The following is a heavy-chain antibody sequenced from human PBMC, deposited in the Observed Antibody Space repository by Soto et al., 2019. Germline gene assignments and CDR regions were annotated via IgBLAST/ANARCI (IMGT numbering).Heavy chain of an antibody. CDR2: IWYDGSNK. CDR1: GFTFSSYG. Sequence: GGSLRLSCAASGFTFSSYGMHWVRQAPGKGLEWVAVIWYDGSNKYYADSVKGRFTISRDNSKNTLYLQMNSLRAEDTAVYYCAKVASSGSYASYYYYGMDVWGQGTTVTVSS. J-gene: IGHJ6*02. CDR3: AKVASSGSYASYYYYGMDV. D-gene: IGHD1-26*01. V-gene: IGHV3-30*02.